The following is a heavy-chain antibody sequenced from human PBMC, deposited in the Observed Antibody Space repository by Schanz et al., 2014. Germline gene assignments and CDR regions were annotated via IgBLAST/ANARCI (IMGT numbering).Heavy chain of an antibody. Sequence: QVLLVQSGAEVKQPGASVKVSCKASGYTFTAYFIHWVRQAPGQGLEWMGRINPNNGGTNYAQKFQGRVTMTRDTSSTTAYMELNSLRSDDTAVYYCVRELSGGTFDYWGQGALVTVSS. D-gene: IGHD1-1*01. CDR2: INPNNGGT. V-gene: IGHV1-2*06. CDR3: VRELSGGTFDY. CDR1: GYTFTAYF. J-gene: IGHJ4*02.